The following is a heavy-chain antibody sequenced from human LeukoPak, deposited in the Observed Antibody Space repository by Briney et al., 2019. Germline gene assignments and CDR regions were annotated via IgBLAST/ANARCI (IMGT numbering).Heavy chain of an antibody. D-gene: IGHD3-3*01. Sequence: ASETLSLTCGVSGGSVINTNWWTWVRQPPGKGLEWIGEVHLDGRTNYKPSLESPLTMWLDVSENQVSLKLTSVTAADTAVYYCAREGGFYRPLDYSGQGTLVTVSS. J-gene: IGHJ4*02. CDR1: GGSVINTNW. V-gene: IGHV4-4*02. CDR3: AREGGFYRPLDY. CDR2: VHLDGRT.